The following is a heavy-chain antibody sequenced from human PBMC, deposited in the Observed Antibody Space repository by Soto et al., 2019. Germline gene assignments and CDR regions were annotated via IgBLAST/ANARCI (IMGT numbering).Heavy chain of an antibody. D-gene: IGHD3-16*02. Sequence: QVQLQESGPGLVKPSQTLSLTCTVSGGSISSGGYYWSWIRQHPGKGLEWIGYIYYSGSTYYNPSLKSRVTISVDTSKNQFSLKLSSVTDADTAVYYCARDAQIEYDYIWGSYRYPYYYYMDVWGKGTTVTVSS. CDR3: ARDAQIEYDYIWGSYRYPYYYYMDV. V-gene: IGHV4-31*03. CDR1: GGSISSGGYY. CDR2: IYYSGST. J-gene: IGHJ6*03.